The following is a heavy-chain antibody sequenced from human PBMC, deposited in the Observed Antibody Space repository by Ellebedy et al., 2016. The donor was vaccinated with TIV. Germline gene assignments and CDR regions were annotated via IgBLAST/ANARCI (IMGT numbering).Heavy chain of an antibody. CDR1: GFSLTNYE. CDR2: ITRNNDFI. D-gene: IGHD2/OR15-2a*01. V-gene: IGHV3-21*01. Sequence: GESLKISXAASGFSLTNYEMNWIRQTPGKGLEWVASITRNNDFINYADSVKGRFTISRDNAKNSLYLQMNSLRTEDTAVYYCARDLDTTNHISWLDPWGQGTLVTVSS. CDR3: ARDLDTTNHISWLDP. J-gene: IGHJ5*02.